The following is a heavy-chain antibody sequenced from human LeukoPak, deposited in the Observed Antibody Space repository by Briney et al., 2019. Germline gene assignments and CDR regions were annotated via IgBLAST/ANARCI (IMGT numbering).Heavy chain of an antibody. V-gene: IGHV1-69*13. CDR3: ASSIAAAGRGRGYYYGMDV. CDR2: IIPIFGTA. D-gene: IGHD6-13*01. J-gene: IGHJ6*02. CDR1: GGTFSSYA. Sequence: SVKLPCKASGGTFSSYAISWVRQAPGQGLEWMGGIIPIFGTANYAQKFQGRVTITADESTSTAYMELSSLRSEDTAVYYCASSIAAAGRGRGYYYGMDVWGQGTQVTVSS.